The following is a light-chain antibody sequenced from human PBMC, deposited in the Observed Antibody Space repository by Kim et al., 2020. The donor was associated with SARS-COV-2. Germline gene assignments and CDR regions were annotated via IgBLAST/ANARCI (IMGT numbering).Light chain of an antibody. J-gene: IGLJ2*01. CDR3: SSYTGTNNVV. Sequence: QSALTQPPSASGSPGQSVTISCTGTISDVGGYNYVSWYQQHPGKAPKLMIYEVSKRPSGVPDRFSGSKSGKTASLTVSGLQAEDDADYYCSSYTGTNNVVFGGGAQLTV. CDR2: EVS. CDR1: ISDVGGYNY. V-gene: IGLV2-8*01.